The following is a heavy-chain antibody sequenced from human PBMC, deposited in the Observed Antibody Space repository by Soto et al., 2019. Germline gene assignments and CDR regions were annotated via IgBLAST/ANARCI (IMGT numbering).Heavy chain of an antibody. Sequence: SETLSLTCTVSGGSIISYYWSWIRQPAGKGLEWIGRINTSGNTNCNPSLKSRVTMSVDTSKNQFSLKLSSVTAADTAVYYCASFYDSGSGAAFHIWGQGTMVTVSS. J-gene: IGHJ3*02. CDR2: INTSGNT. D-gene: IGHD3-10*01. CDR3: ASFYDSGSGAAFHI. CDR1: GGSIISYY. V-gene: IGHV4-4*07.